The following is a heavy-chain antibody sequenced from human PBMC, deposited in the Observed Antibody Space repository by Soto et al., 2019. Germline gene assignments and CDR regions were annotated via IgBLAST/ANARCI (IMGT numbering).Heavy chain of an antibody. CDR1: GGSFSSYH. CDR3: ARGYDTALAPIF. J-gene: IGHJ4*02. CDR2: INHLTTT. Sequence: EALSLTCAVYGGSFSSYHWSWIRQTPGKGLEWIGEINHLTTTNYNPSLKSRVIISLDTPKNQFSLKLSSVTAADTAVYYCARGYDTALAPIFWGQGILVTVPQ. V-gene: IGHV4-34*01. D-gene: IGHD5-18*01.